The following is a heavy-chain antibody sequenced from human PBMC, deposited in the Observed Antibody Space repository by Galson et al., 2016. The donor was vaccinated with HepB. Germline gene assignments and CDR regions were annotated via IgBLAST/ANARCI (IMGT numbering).Heavy chain of an antibody. CDR3: ARGGRDSSGYYYPFDY. J-gene: IGHJ4*02. CDR1: GGTFSTHA. CDR2: TIPVFGAA. D-gene: IGHD3-22*01. Sequence: SVKVSCKASGGTFSTHAFNWVRQAPGQGLEWMGATIPVFGAANYAQKFQGRVTITADESTSTAYLEMSSLRSEDTAVYYCARGGRDSSGYYYPFDYWGQGTLVTVSS. V-gene: IGHV1-69*13.